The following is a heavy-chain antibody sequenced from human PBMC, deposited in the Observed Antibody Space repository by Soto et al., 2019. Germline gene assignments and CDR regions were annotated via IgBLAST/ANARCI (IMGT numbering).Heavy chain of an antibody. CDR1: GFTFSAYY. Sequence: QVQLVQSGAEVKKPGASVKVSCKASGFTFSAYYIYWVRQAPGQGLEWIGWINPNSGGTNNAQKFQGRVTMTRDTSTSTCYMELSALIPDDTAVYYCARSLLDEYSSSWRSAYYGMDVWGQGTTVTVSS. D-gene: IGHD6-13*01. CDR3: ARSLLDEYSSSWRSAYYGMDV. J-gene: IGHJ6*02. CDR2: INPNSGGT. V-gene: IGHV1-2*02.